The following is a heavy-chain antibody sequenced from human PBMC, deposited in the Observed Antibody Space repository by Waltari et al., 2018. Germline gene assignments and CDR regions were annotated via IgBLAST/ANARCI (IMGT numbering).Heavy chain of an antibody. CDR2: IIPTCGTA. J-gene: IGHJ4*02. CDR1: GGTFSSYA. CDR3: ARESGGSYANPYYFDY. D-gene: IGHD1-26*01. Sequence: QVQLVQSGAEVKKPGSSVKVSCKASGGTFSSYAISWVRQAPGQGLEWMGGIIPTCGTANYAQKCQGRVTITTDESTSTAYMELSSLRSEDTAVYYCARESGGSYANPYYFDYWGQGTLVTVSS. V-gene: IGHV1-69*05.